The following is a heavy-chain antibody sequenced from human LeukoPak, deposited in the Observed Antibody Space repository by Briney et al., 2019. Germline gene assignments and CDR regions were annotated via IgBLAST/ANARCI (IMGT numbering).Heavy chain of an antibody. D-gene: IGHD6-13*01. V-gene: IGHV4-59*01. Sequence: PSETLSLTCTVSGGSISSYYWSWIRQPPGKGLEWIGYIYYSGSTNYNPSLKSRVTISVDTPKNQFSLKLSSVTAADTAVYYCARSVAAGTYFDYWGQGILVTVSS. CDR1: GGSISSYY. J-gene: IGHJ4*02. CDR3: ARSVAAGTYFDY. CDR2: IYYSGST.